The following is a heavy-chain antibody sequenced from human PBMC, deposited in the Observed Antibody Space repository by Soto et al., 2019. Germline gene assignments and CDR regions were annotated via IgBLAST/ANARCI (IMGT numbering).Heavy chain of an antibody. CDR2: ISAYNGNT. Sequence: ASEKGACKASGYTLTSDGISWGRQAPGQGLEWMGWISAYNGNTNYAQKLQGRVTMTTDTSTSTAYMELRSLRSDDTAVYYCAREGKIQLWYPMEYWGQGTLVTVSS. CDR3: AREGKIQLWYPMEY. J-gene: IGHJ4*02. V-gene: IGHV1-18*01. CDR1: GYTLTSDG. D-gene: IGHD5-18*01.